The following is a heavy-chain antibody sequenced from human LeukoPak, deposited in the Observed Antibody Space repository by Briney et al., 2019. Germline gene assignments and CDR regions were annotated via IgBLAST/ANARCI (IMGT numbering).Heavy chain of an antibody. Sequence: GASVKVSCKASDYSFVNYDINWVRQAPGQGLEWMGWLNPNSGNTGYAEKFQGRITITRNTSISTTYMQLSSLTSGDTATYYCSGPFGGGWYKNTWFDPWGQGTLVIVSS. D-gene: IGHD6-19*01. CDR2: LNPNSGNT. J-gene: IGHJ5*02. V-gene: IGHV1-8*03. CDR3: SGPFGGGWYKNTWFDP. CDR1: DYSFVNYD.